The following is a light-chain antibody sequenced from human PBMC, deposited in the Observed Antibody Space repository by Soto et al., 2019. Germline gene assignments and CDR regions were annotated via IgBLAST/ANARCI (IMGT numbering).Light chain of an antibody. CDR1: QSISSY. V-gene: IGKV1-39*01. CDR3: QQSYSTLYT. J-gene: IGKJ2*01. Sequence: DIQMTQSPSSLSASVGDRVTITCRASQSISSYLNWYQQKPGKAPKLLIYAASSLQSGVPSRFSGSGSGTDVTLTISSLQPEDFATYDCQQSYSTLYTFGQGTKLEIK. CDR2: AAS.